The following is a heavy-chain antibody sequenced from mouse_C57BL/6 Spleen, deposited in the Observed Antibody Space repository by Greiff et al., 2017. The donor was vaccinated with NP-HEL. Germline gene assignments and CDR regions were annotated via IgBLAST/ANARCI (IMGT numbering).Heavy chain of an antibody. V-gene: IGHV5-9-1*02. J-gene: IGHJ4*01. CDR1: GFTFSSYA. CDR2: ISSGGDYI. Sequence: EVQLVESGEGLVKPGGSLKLSCAASGFTFSSYAMSWVRQTPEKRLEWVAYISSGGDYIYYADTVKGRFTISRDNARNTLYLQMSSLKSEDTAMYYCTVDYYSSTPYAMDYWGQGTSVTVTS. CDR3: TVDYYSSTPYAMDY. D-gene: IGHD1-1*01.